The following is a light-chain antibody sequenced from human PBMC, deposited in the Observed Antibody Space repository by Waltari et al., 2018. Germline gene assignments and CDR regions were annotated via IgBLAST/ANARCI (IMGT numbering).Light chain of an antibody. CDR3: QQYVTTPWT. CDR1: QTVLHSSTNNNY. Sequence: DIVMTQSPDSLAVSLGERATINCTSSQTVLHSSTNNNYLAWYQQKPGQPPKLLIYWASTRGSGVPDRFSGSGSGTDFTLTISSLQAEDVAVYSCQQYVTTPWTFGQGTKVEI. J-gene: IGKJ1*01. V-gene: IGKV4-1*01. CDR2: WAS.